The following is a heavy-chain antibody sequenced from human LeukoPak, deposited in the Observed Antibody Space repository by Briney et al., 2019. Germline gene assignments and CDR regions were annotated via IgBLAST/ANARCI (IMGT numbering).Heavy chain of an antibody. CDR1: GYTFTSYG. J-gene: IGHJ5*02. Sequence: GASVKVSFMASGYTFTSYGISWVRQAPAQGLEWMGWISADNGNTNYAQKLQGRVTMTTDKSTSTVYMELRSLRSDDTAVYYCARDRLVLDPWGQGTLVTVSS. CDR3: ARDRLVLDP. CDR2: ISADNGNT. V-gene: IGHV1-18*01. D-gene: IGHD6-13*01.